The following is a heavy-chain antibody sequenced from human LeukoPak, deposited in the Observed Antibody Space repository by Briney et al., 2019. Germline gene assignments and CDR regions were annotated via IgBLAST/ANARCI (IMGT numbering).Heavy chain of an antibody. D-gene: IGHD3-16*01. CDR1: GGSISSYY. Sequence: SETLSLTCTVSGGSISSYYWSWIRQPAGRGLEWIGYIYYSGSTNYNPSLKSRVTISVDTSKNQFSLKLSSVTAADTAVYYCARGRGRSNYYYYYGMDVWGQGTTVTVSS. CDR2: IYYSGST. V-gene: IGHV4-59*01. CDR3: ARGRGRSNYYYYYGMDV. J-gene: IGHJ6*02.